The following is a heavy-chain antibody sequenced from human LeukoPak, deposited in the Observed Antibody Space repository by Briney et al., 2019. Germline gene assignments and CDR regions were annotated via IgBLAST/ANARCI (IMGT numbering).Heavy chain of an antibody. J-gene: IGHJ4*02. CDR1: GFTLSNFW. D-gene: IGHD1-1*01. Sequence: GGSLRLSCATSGFTLSNFWMSWVRQAPGRGLEWVANIHPEGNEKYHVESVKGRFTISRDNARNLLFLQMNGLRVEDTAAYYCARGDDFSGDHWGQGTLVTVSS. CDR2: IHPEGNEK. V-gene: IGHV3-7*04. CDR3: ARGDDFSGDH.